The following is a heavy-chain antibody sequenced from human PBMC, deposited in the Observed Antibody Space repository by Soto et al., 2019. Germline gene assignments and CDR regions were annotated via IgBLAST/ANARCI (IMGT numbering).Heavy chain of an antibody. V-gene: IGHV4-39*01. CDR2: IYFTGNT. CDR1: GGSITSSSHF. D-gene: IGHD6-25*01. J-gene: IGHJ5*02. Sequence: ASETLSLTCTASGGSITSSSHFWGWVRQPPGKGLEWIGTIYFTGNTYYTPSLKSRLTMSIDTSKNEFPLRLNSVTAADTAVYYCAGQTFTIAAASYGRSNWFDPWGPGTLVTVSS. CDR3: AGQTFTIAAASYGRSNWFDP.